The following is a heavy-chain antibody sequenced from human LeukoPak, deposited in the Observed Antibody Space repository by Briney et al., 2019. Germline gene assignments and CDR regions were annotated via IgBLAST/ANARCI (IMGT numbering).Heavy chain of an antibody. Sequence: SETLSLTCTVSGGSISSYYWSWIRQPPGKGLEWIGYIYYSGSTNYNPSLKSRVTISVDTSKDQFSLKLSSVTAADTAVYYCARGGSAVGSLYYYYGMDVWGQGTTVTVSS. J-gene: IGHJ6*02. D-gene: IGHD6-13*01. CDR2: IYYSGST. CDR1: GGSISSYY. V-gene: IGHV4-59*01. CDR3: ARGGSAVGSLYYYYGMDV.